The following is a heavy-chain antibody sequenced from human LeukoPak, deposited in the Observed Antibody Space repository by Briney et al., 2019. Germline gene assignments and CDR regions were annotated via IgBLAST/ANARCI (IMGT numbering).Heavy chain of an antibody. V-gene: IGHV5-51*01. Sequence: GGSLKISCKGSGYNFPNYWIGRVRQMPGKGLEWLGIIYPGDSTTRYSPSLQGQVTVSADKSINTAYLQWSSLKASDTAMYYCARRSTHDAFDFWGQGTMVTVSS. CDR1: GYNFPNYW. CDR3: ARRSTHDAFDF. J-gene: IGHJ3*01. CDR2: IYPGDSTT.